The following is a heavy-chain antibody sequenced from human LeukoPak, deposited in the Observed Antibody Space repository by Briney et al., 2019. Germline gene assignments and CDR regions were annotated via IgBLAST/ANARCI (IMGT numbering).Heavy chain of an antibody. Sequence: QPGGSLRLSCAASGFTFSSYAMHWVRQAPGKGLEWVAVISYDGSNKYYADSVKGRFTISRDNSKNTLYLQMNSLRAEDTAVYYCARDGDHLYSSGWLVYWGQGTLVTVSS. D-gene: IGHD6-19*01. CDR2: ISYDGSNK. V-gene: IGHV3-30*04. CDR3: ARDGDHLYSSGWLVY. CDR1: GFTFSSYA. J-gene: IGHJ4*02.